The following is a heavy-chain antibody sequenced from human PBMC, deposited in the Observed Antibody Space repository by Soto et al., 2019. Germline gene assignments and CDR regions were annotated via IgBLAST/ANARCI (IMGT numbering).Heavy chain of an antibody. CDR2: FDPEDGET. V-gene: IGHV1-24*01. CDR1: GYTLTELS. D-gene: IGHD2-2*01. Sequence: GASVKVSCKVSGYTLTELSMHWVRQAPGKGLDWMGGFDPEDGETIYAQKFQGRVTMTEDTSTDTAYMELSSLRSEDTAVYYCVTGVRRIVVVPAAENWFDPWGQGTQVTVSS. J-gene: IGHJ5*02. CDR3: VTGVRRIVVVPAAENWFDP.